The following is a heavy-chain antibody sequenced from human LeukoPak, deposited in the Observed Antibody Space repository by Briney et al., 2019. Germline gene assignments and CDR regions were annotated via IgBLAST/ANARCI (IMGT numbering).Heavy chain of an antibody. J-gene: IGHJ3*02. CDR3: TTLETLGYCSSTSCHDAFDI. V-gene: IGHV3-15*01. CDR1: GFTFSNAW. D-gene: IGHD2-2*01. CDR2: IKSKTDGGTT. Sequence: GGSLRLSCAASGFTFSNAWMSWVRQAPGKGLEWVGRIKSKTDGGTTDYAAPVKGRFTISRDDSKNTLYLQMNSLKTEDTAVYYCTTLETLGYCSSTSCHDAFDIWGQETMVTVSS.